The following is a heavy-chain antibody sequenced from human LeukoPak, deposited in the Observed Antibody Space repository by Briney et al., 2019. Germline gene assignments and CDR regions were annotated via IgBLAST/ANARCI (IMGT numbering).Heavy chain of an antibody. CDR1: GFTFNNYA. CDR3: ARHDSFIPY. V-gene: IGHV3-23*01. D-gene: IGHD5-18*01. J-gene: IGHJ4*02. CDR2: ISDSGRAT. Sequence: GGSLRLSCAASGFTFNNYAMSWVRQAPGKGLEWVSGISDSGRATYYTDSVRGRCTISRDNSKNTVYLQMRNLRATDTAVYFCARHDSFIPYWGQGSLVTVSS.